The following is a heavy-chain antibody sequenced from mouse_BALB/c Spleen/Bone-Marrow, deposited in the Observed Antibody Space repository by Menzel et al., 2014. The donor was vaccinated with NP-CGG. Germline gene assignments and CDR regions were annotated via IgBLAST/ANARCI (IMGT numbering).Heavy chain of an antibody. Sequence: EVKVVESGGGLVKSGGSLKLSCAASGFSFSNYGMSWLRQTPEKRLEWVATISGGGRYTFYSDSVKGRFTISRDNAKNNLYLQLSGLRSEDTALYYCARHAYYDQTEVSFVCWGQGTLVTVSA. CDR3: ARHAYYDQTEVSFVC. CDR2: ISGGGRYT. CDR1: GFSFSNYG. J-gene: IGHJ3*01. V-gene: IGHV5-9-2*01. D-gene: IGHD2-4*01.